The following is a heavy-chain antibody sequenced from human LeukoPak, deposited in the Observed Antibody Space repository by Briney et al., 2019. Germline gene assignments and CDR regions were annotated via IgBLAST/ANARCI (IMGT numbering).Heavy chain of an antibody. J-gene: IGHJ4*02. CDR3: ARVDIVLMVYVG. V-gene: IGHV3-30-3*01. CDR2: ISYDGSNK. Sequence: PGGSLRLSCAASGITFSTYAMHWVRQAPGKGLEWVAVISYDGSNKYDADSVKGRFTISRDNSKNTLYLQMNSLRAEDAAVYYCARVDIVLMVYVGWGQGTLVTVSS. CDR1: GITFSTYA. D-gene: IGHD2-8*01.